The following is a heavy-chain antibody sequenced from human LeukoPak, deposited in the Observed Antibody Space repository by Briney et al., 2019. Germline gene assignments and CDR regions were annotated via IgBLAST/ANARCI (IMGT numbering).Heavy chain of an antibody. V-gene: IGHV3-73*01. CDR1: GFTFSGSA. CDR3: TRPKTAPYHYDSSGYHD. J-gene: IGHJ4*02. CDR2: IRSKANSYAT. D-gene: IGHD3-22*01. Sequence: GGSLKLSCAASGFTFSGSAMHWVRQASGKGLEWVGRIRSKANSYATAYAASVKGRFTISRDDSKNTAYLQMNSLKTEDTAVYYCTRPKTAPYHYDSSGYHDWGQGTLVTVSS.